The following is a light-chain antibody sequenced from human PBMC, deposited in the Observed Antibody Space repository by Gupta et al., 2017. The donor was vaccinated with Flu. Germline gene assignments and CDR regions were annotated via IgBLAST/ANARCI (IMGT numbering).Light chain of an antibody. J-gene: IGLJ1*01. CDR1: SSDVGGYNY. CDR3: SSYTSSSTPLYV. CDR2: EVS. Sequence: PGQSITISCTGTSSDVGGYNYVSWYQQHPGKAPKLMIYEVSNRPSGVSNRFSGSKSGNTASLTISGLQAEDEADYYCSSYTSSSTPLYVFGTGTKVTVL. V-gene: IGLV2-14*01.